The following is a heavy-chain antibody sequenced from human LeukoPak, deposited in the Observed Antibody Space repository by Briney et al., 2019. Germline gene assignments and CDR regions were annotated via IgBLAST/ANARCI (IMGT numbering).Heavy chain of an antibody. J-gene: IGHJ4*02. CDR3: AKDRELRYFDWLDY. V-gene: IGHV3-23*01. CDR1: GFTFSSYA. Sequence: GGSLRLSRAASGFTFSSYAMSWVRQAPGKGLEWVSAISGSGGSTYYADSVKGRFTISRDNSKNTLYLQMNSLRAGDTAVYYCAKDRELRYFDWLDYWGQGTLVTVSS. CDR2: ISGSGGST. D-gene: IGHD3-9*01.